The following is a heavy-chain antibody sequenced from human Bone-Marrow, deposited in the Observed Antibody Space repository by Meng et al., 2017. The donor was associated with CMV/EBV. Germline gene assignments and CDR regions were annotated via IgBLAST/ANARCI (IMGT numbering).Heavy chain of an antibody. J-gene: IGHJ4*02. CDR1: GFTFGDYA. CDR3: TTGSELLWFGELYDY. D-gene: IGHD3-10*01. CDR2: IRSKAYGGTT. V-gene: IGHV3-49*04. Sequence: GESLKISCTASGFTFGDYAMSWVRQAPGKGLEWVGFIRSKAYGGTTEYAASVKGRFTISRDDSKSIAYLQMNSLKTEDTAVYYCTTGSELLWFGELYDYWGQGTLVTVSS.